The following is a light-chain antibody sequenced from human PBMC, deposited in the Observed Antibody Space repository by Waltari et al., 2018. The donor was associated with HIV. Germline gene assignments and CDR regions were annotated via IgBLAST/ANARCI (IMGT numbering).Light chain of an antibody. CDR1: QSLLHSNGYNY. J-gene: IGKJ2*01. CDR3: MQALQTPYT. V-gene: IGKV2-28*01. CDR2: LGS. Sequence: IVMTQSPLSLPVTPGEPASISCRSSQSLLHSNGYNYLDWYVQKPGQSPQFLISLGSNRASGVPDRISGSGSATDVTLKSSRVEAEDVGVYYCMQALQTPYTFGQGTKLEIK.